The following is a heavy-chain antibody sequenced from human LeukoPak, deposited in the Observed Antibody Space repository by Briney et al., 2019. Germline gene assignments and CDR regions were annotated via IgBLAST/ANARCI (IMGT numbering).Heavy chain of an antibody. Sequence: PGGSLRPSCKASEFCISHYAMSWVRQAPGKGLEWVSADASSTTSTYYAKSVRGRFTISRDNSMNTVYLQMNSLRADDTAVYYCSKAPLETCTGAVCYYLDVWGKGTTVIVSS. CDR2: DASSTTST. D-gene: IGHD2-8*02. V-gene: IGHV3-23*01. J-gene: IGHJ6*03. CDR3: SKAPLETCTGAVCYYLDV. CDR1: EFCISHYA.